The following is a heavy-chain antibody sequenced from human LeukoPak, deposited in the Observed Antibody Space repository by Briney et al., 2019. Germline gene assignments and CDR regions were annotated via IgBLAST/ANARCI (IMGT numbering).Heavy chain of an antibody. CDR3: ARTAYCGGDCYDAFDI. CDR2: IIPIFGTA. V-gene: IGHV1-69*06. CDR1: GGTFSSYA. Sequence: SVKVSCKTSGGTFSSYAISWVRQAPGQGLEWMGRIIPIFGTANYAQKFQGRVTITADKSTTTAYMELSSLRSEDTAVYYCARTAYCGGDCYDAFDIWGPGTMVTVSS. J-gene: IGHJ3*02. D-gene: IGHD2-21*02.